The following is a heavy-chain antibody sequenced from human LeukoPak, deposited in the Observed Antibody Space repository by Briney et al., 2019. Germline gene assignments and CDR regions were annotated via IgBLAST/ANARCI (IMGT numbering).Heavy chain of an antibody. Sequence: GGSLRLSCAASGFTVSSNYMSWVRQAPGKGLEWVSVIYSGGSTYYADSVKGRFTISRDNSKNTLYLQMNSLRAEDTAVYYCARDRHSSGWYPDAFDIWGQGTMVTVSS. CDR2: IYSGGST. CDR3: ARDRHSSGWYPDAFDI. D-gene: IGHD6-19*01. CDR1: GFTVSSNY. J-gene: IGHJ3*02. V-gene: IGHV3-66*01.